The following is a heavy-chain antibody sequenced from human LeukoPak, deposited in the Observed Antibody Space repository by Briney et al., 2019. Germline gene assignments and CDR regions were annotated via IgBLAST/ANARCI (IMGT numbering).Heavy chain of an antibody. CDR2: ILYNGSNK. CDR3: ARAGWYCSGGSCYRGYSWFDP. Sequence: GGSLRLSCAASGFNFSSSGMHWVRQAPGKGLEWVAVILYNGSNKYYADSAKGRFTISRDNSKNTLYLQMNSLRVEDTAVYYCARAGWYCSGGSCYRGYSWFDPWGQGTLVTVSS. CDR1: GFNFSSSG. V-gene: IGHV3-33*01. J-gene: IGHJ5*02. D-gene: IGHD2-15*01.